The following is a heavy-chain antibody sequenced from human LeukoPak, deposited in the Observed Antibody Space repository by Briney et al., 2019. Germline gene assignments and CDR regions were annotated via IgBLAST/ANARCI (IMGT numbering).Heavy chain of an antibody. Sequence: SETLSLTCTVSGGSVSSTTYFWSWIRQPPGKGLEWIASINYSGSTYYNPSLKSRVTISVDTSENQFSLKLSSVTAADTAVYYCARHSKYYYDSSGSYVGYFQHWGQGTLVTVSS. V-gene: IGHV4-39*01. CDR3: ARHSKYYYDSSGSYVGYFQH. CDR2: INYSGST. CDR1: GGSVSSTTYF. D-gene: IGHD3-22*01. J-gene: IGHJ1*01.